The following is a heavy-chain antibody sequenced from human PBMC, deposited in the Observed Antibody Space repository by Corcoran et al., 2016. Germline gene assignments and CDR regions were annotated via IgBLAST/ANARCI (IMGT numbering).Heavy chain of an antibody. CDR1: GYTFTSYA. V-gene: IGHV1-3*01. Sequence: QVQLVQSGAEVKKPGASVKVSCKASGYTFTSYAMHWVRQAPGQRLEWMGWINAGNGNTKYSQKCQGRVTITRDTSASTAYMELSSLRSEDTAVYYCARGSGYYHPVRDYGMDVWGQGTTVTVSS. CDR2: INAGNGNT. D-gene: IGHD3-3*01. CDR3: ARGSGYYHPVRDYGMDV. J-gene: IGHJ6*02.